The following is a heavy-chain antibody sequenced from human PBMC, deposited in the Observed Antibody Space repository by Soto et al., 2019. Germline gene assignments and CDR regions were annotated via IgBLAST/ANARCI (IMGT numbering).Heavy chain of an antibody. CDR3: ARDYPRGGSGSYYPSDPLNYFDY. V-gene: IGHV1-46*03. Sequence: ASVKVSCKASGYTFTSYYMHWVRQAPGQGLEWMGIINPSGGSTSYAQKFQGRVTMTRDTSTSTVYMELSSLRSEDTAVYYCARDYPRGGSGSYYPSDPLNYFDYWGQGTLVTVSS. J-gene: IGHJ4*02. D-gene: IGHD3-10*01. CDR1: GYTFTSYY. CDR2: INPSGGST.